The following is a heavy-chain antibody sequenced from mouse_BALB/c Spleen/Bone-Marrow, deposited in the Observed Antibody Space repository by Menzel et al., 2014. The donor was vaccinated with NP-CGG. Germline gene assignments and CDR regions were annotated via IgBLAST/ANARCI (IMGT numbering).Heavy chain of an antibody. V-gene: IGHV6-6*02. J-gene: IGHJ3*01. CDR2: IRLKSNNYAT. Sequence: EVKVVDSGGGLVQPGGSMKLSCVASGFTFSNYWTNWVRQSPEKGLEWVAEIRLKSNNYATHYAESVKGRFTISRDDSKSSVYLQMNNLRAEDTGVYYCTTGFAYWGQGTLVTVSA. CDR1: GFTFSNYW. CDR3: TTGFAY.